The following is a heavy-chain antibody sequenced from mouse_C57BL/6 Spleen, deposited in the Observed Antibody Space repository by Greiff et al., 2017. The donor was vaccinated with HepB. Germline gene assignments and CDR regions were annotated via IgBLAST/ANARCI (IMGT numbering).Heavy chain of an antibody. CDR3: ARDYYGSLKYFDV. CDR2: ISYDGSN. V-gene: IGHV3-6*01. CDR1: GYSITSGYY. Sequence: DVQLQESGPGLVKPSQSLSLTCSVTGYSITSGYYWNWIRQFPGNKLEWMGYISYDGSNNYNPSLKNRISITRDTSKNQFFLKLNSVTTEDTATYYCARDYYGSLKYFDVWGTGTTVTGSA. J-gene: IGHJ1*03. D-gene: IGHD1-1*01.